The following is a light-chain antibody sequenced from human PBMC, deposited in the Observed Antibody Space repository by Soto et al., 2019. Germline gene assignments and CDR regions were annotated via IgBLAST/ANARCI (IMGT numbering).Light chain of an antibody. CDR3: SSYTSSSKV. CDR2: EVS. CDR1: SSDVGGYNY. J-gene: IGLJ2*01. Sequence: QSVLTQPASVSGSTGRSITISCTGASSDVGGYNYVSWYQQHPGKAPKLMIYEVSNRPSGVSNRFSGSKSGNTASLTISGLQAEDKADYYCSSYTSSSKVFGGGTKLTV. V-gene: IGLV2-14*01.